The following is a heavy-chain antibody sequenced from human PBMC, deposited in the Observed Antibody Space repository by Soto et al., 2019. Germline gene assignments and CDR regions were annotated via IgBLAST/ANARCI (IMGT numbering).Heavy chain of an antibody. Sequence: QVQLVESGGGLVKPGGSMRLSCAASGFTFSVYYMSWIRQAPGKGLEWVSYISSSSSYTNYADSVKGRFTISRDNAKNSPYQQMNSLRDEATAVYDCARDRCGSIAAAGSFEYWGQGPLVTVST. D-gene: IGHD6-13*01. V-gene: IGHV3-11*06. J-gene: IGHJ4*02. CDR2: ISSSSSYT. CDR1: GFTFSVYY. CDR3: ARDRCGSIAAAGSFEY.